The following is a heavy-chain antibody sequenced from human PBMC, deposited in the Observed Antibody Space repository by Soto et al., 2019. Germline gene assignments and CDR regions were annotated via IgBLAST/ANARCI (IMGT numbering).Heavy chain of an antibody. CDR1: GFTFSGSA. V-gene: IGHV3-73*01. J-gene: IGHJ6*02. CDR3: TRPGADQIRYYYYGMDV. Sequence: PGGSLRLSCAASGFTFSGSAMHWVRQASGKGLEWVGRIRSKANSYATAYAASVKGRFTISRDDSKNTAYLQMNSLKTEDTAVYYCTRPGADQIRYYYYGMDVWGQGTTVTVSS. D-gene: IGHD1-1*01. CDR2: IRSKANSYAT.